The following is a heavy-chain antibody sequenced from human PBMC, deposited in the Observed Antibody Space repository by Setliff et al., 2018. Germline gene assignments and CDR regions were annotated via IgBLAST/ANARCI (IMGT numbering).Heavy chain of an antibody. J-gene: IGHJ4*02. D-gene: IGHD3-22*01. CDR1: GYIFNSYG. V-gene: IGHV1-18*01. CDR3: ARGRDPAYYYDSGGYYWDY. CDR2: ISPYNGKT. Sequence: GASVKVSCKASGYIFNSYGIAWVRQAPGQGLEWMGWISPYNGKTNHAQNLQGRVAMTTDTSTSTACMELRSLRSDDTAVYYCARGRDPAYYYDSGGYYWDYWGQGTLVTVSS.